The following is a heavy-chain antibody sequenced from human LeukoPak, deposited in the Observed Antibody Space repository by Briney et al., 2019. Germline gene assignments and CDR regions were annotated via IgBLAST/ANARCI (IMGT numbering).Heavy chain of an antibody. CDR2: IIPIFGTA. V-gene: IGHV1-69*13. D-gene: IGHD4-17*01. J-gene: IGHJ5*02. CDR3: ARALETTVSTSYNWFDP. CDR1: GGTFSGYA. Sequence: SVKVSCKASGGTFSGYAISWVRQAPGQGLEWMGGIIPIFGTANYAQKFQGRVTITADESTSTAYMELSSLRSEDTAVYYCARALETTVSTSYNWFDPWGQGTLVTVSS.